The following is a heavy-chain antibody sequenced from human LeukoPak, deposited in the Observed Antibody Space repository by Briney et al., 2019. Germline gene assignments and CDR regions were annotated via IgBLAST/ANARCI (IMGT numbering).Heavy chain of an antibody. J-gene: IGHJ4*02. V-gene: IGHV3-15*01. CDR1: GIAFSDVW. CDR2: IKSKADGGTT. CDR3: AAFSKGF. Sequence: PGGSLRLSCAASGIAFSDVWMTWVRQAPGKGLEWVGSIKSKADGGTTDYAAPVKGRFSISGDDSKNTVYLQMDSLEAEDTAVYYCAAFSKGFWGQGTLVTVSS.